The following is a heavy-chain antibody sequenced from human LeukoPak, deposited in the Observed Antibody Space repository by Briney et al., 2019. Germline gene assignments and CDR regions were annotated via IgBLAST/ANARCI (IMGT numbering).Heavy chain of an antibody. V-gene: IGHV4-59*01. Sequence: SETLSLTCTVSSGSISNYYWSWIRQPPGKGLEYIGYIHYSGSTNYNPSLKSRVPISVDTSKNPFSLKLTSVIAADTAVYYCARDRSSAGWFDPWGQGTLVTVSS. CDR3: ARDRSSAGWFDP. CDR2: IHYSGST. D-gene: IGHD6-6*01. CDR1: SGSISNYY. J-gene: IGHJ5*02.